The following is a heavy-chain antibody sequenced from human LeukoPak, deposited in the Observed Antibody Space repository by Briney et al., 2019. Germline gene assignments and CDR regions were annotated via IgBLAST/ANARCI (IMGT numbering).Heavy chain of an antibody. CDR2: ISGSGGST. J-gene: IGHJ4*02. V-gene: IGHV3-23*01. D-gene: IGHD3-10*01. CDR1: GFTFSSYA. Sequence: GGSLRLSCAASGFTFSSYAMSWVRQAPGKGLEWVSAISGSGGSTYYADSVKGRFTISRDNSKNTLYLQMNSLRAEDTAVYYCANARGGGPKGPQGYWGQGTLVTVSS. CDR3: ANARGGGPKGPQGY.